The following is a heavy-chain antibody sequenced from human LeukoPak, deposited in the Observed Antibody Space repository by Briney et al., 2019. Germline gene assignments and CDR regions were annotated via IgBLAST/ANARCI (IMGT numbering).Heavy chain of an antibody. V-gene: IGHV3-21*01. Sequence: PGGSLRLSCAASGFTFSSYSMNWVRQAPGKGLEWVSSISRSSSYIYYADSVKGRFTISRDNAKNSLYLQMNSLRAEDTAVYYCVRHGGGYCSGGSCYVDYWGQGTLVTVSS. CDR2: ISRSSSYI. J-gene: IGHJ4*02. D-gene: IGHD2-15*01. CDR1: GFTFSSYS. CDR3: VRHGGGYCSGGSCYVDY.